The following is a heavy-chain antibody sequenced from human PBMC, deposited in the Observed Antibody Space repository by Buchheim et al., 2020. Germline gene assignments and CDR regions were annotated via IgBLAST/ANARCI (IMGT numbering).Heavy chain of an antibody. D-gene: IGHD3-10*01. CDR3: ARGNYSSLNYPY. V-gene: IGHV3-48*03. Sequence: EVQLVESGGGLVQPGWSLRRSCAASGFTLKSYNMNWVRQAPGKGLEWLAFIGSSGSTIHYADSVKGRFTISRDIATNSLYLQRNSLRADDTALYYCARGNYSSLNYPYWGQGTL. J-gene: IGHJ4*02. CDR2: IGSSGSTI. CDR1: GFTLKSYN.